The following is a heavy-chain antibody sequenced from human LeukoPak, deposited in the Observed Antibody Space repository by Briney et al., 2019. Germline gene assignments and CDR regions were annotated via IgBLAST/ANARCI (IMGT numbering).Heavy chain of an antibody. Sequence: GGSLRLSCAASGFTFSSYAMSWVRQAPGKGLEWLSAISGSGGSTYYADSVKGRFTISRDNSKNTLYLQMNSLRDEDTAVYYCATEKAVAGASDYWGQGTLVTVPS. CDR2: ISGSGGST. J-gene: IGHJ4*02. D-gene: IGHD6-19*01. CDR1: GFTFSSYA. CDR3: ATEKAVAGASDY. V-gene: IGHV3-23*01.